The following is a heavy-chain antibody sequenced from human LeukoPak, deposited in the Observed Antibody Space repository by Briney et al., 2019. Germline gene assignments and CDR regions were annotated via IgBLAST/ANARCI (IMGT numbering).Heavy chain of an antibody. J-gene: IGHJ4*02. CDR1: GFTFSRSA. CDR2: ISISGETT. CDR3: AKEEVLNDY. V-gene: IGHV3-23*01. Sequence: GGSLILSCEVSGFTFSRSAMSWVRQAPGKGLEWVSGISISGETTYYADSVQGRFTISRDNAKNTVYLQMYSLRVEDTAVYYCAKEEVLNDYWGQGILVTVSS.